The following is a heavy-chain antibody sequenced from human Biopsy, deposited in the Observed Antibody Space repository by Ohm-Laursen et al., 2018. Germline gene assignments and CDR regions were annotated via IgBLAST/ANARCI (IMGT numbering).Heavy chain of an antibody. CDR3: GNEVHGRDY. J-gene: IGHJ4*02. V-gene: IGHV4-34*08. Sequence: SDTLSLTCAVFGKTFSDYQWSWIRQPPGKGLEWNGQINQAGTTNYNPSLKSRVSISADGSKYEFPLRLTSVTAADTAVYLCGNEVHGRDYWGLGTQVTVSS. CDR2: INQAGTT. D-gene: IGHD2-15*01. CDR1: GKTFSDYQ.